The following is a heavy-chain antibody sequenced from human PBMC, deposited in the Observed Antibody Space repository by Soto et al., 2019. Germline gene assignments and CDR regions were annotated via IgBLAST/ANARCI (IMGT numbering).Heavy chain of an antibody. CDR1: GGSISSGAYS. CDR3: AREESARGSYYYYYGMDV. CDR2: IYHSGST. D-gene: IGHD1-26*01. V-gene: IGHV4-30-2*01. J-gene: IGHJ6*02. Sequence: PSETLSLTCAVSGGSISSGAYSWSWIRQPPGKGLEWVGYIYHSGSTYYNPSLKSRVTISVDRSKNRFSLNLNSVTAADTAVYYCAREESARGSYYYYYGMDVWGQGTTVTSP.